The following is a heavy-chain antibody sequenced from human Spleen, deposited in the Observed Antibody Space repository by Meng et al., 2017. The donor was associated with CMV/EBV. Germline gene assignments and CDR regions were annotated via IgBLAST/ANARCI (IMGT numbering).Heavy chain of an antibody. CDR1: GFTFTSYS. CDR2: ISSSVSTI. CDR3: ARDTSWGLDY. D-gene: IGHD2-2*01. Sequence: GESLKISCAASGFTFTSYSMNWVRQAPGKGLEWLTYISSSVSTISYADSVKGRFTISRDNAKNSLYLQMNSLRAEDTAVYYCARDTSWGLDYRGQGTLVTVSS. V-gene: IGHV3-48*04. J-gene: IGHJ4*02.